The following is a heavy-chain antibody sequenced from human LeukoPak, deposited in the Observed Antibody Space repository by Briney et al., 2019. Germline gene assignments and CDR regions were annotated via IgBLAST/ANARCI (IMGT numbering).Heavy chain of an antibody. CDR2: INPNSGGT. CDR1: GYTFTGYY. Sequence: ASVKVSCKASGYTFTGYYMHWVRQAPGQGLEWMGWINPNSGGTNYAQKFQGWVTMTRDTSISTAYMELSRLRSDDTAVYYCARVEGAGPPGEDYFDYWGQGTLVTVSS. CDR3: ARVEGAGPPGEDYFDY. V-gene: IGHV1-2*04. D-gene: IGHD1-26*01. J-gene: IGHJ4*02.